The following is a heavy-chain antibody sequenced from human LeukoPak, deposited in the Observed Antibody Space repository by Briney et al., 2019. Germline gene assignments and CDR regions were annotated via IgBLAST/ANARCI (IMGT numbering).Heavy chain of an antibody. Sequence: GGSLRLSCAASGLTENSAFMSRVRHAQGKRVEWVSIIYGGGTTYYADSVKGRFIISRDNSKNTLYLQMNSLRAEDTAVYYCATDDRIAAPGTFDYWGQGTLVTVSS. CDR2: IYGGGTT. CDR1: GLTENSAF. V-gene: IGHV3-53*01. J-gene: IGHJ4*02. CDR3: ATDDRIAAPGTFDY. D-gene: IGHD6-13*01.